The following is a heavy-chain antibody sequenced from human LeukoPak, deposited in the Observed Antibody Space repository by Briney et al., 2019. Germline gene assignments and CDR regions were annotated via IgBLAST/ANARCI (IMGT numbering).Heavy chain of an antibody. V-gene: IGHV3-30*01. CDR2: ISYDANHK. J-gene: IGHJ4*01. CDR3: ARDLSTRYSIDY. D-gene: IGHD4-11*01. Sequence: PGGSLRLSCAASGFIFSTYAMHWVRQAPGKELEWVAFISYDANHKYYGDSVRGRFTVSRDQSKNTLYLQMNSLRSEDTAVYYCARDLSTRYSIDYWGQGILVIVSS. CDR1: GFIFSTYA.